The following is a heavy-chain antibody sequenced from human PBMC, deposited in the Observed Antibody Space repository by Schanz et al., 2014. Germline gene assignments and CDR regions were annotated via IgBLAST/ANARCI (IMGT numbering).Heavy chain of an antibody. V-gene: IGHV1-69*02. J-gene: IGHJ3*02. CDR2: IIPILDVA. CDR3: TRGGYSYALSAFDI. Sequence: QVQLVQSGAEVKKPGSSVKVSCKASGGTFSTYTISWVRQAPGQGLEWMGRIIPILDVATYTQKFQGRVTITADTSTSTAYMDLRSLRSDDTALYYCTRGGYSYALSAFDIWGQGTMVTVSS. CDR1: GGTFSTYT. D-gene: IGHD5-18*01.